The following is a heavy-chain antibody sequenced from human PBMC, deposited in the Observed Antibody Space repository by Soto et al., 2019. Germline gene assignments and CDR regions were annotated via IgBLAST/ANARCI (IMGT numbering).Heavy chain of an antibody. J-gene: IGHJ4*02. CDR3: ARGGSYYESSGYHFDY. V-gene: IGHV4-31*02. D-gene: IGHD3-22*01. Sequence: TSEAMSLTCTVSGGSISSGRYYWRWIPQHPVKGLEWIEYIYYSGSTYYTPSLKSRVTISVDTSKNQCSLKLSSVTAADTAVYYCARGGSYYESSGYHFDYWGQGTLVTVSS. CDR2: IYYSGST. CDR1: GGSISSGRYY.